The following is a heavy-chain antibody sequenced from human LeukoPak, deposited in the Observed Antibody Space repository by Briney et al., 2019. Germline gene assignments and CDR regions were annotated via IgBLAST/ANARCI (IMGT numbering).Heavy chain of an antibody. CDR2: IYYSGST. J-gene: IGHJ4*02. D-gene: IGHD3-22*01. CDR1: GGSISSHY. CDR3: ARDEAAYYYDSSGYYTL. Sequence: SETLSLTCTVSGGSISSHYWSWIRQPPGKGLEWIGYIYYSGSTNYNPSLKSRVTISVDTSKNQFSLKLSSVTAEDTAVYYCARDEAAYYYDSSGYYTLWGQGTLVTVSS. V-gene: IGHV4-59*11.